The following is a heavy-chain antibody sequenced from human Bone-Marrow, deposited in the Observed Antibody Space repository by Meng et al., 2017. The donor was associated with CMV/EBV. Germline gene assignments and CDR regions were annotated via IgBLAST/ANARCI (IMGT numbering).Heavy chain of an antibody. V-gene: IGHV3-21*01. CDR1: GFTFSSYG. CDR2: ISSSSSYI. CDR3: ACRALGDFWSGYQGYGMDV. J-gene: IGHJ6*02. Sequence: GESLKISCAASGFTFSSYGMHWVRQAPGKGLEWVSSISSSSSYIYYADSVKGRFTISRDYAKNSLYLQMNSLRAEDTAVYYCACRALGDFWSGYQGYGMDVWGQGTKVTVS. D-gene: IGHD3-3*01.